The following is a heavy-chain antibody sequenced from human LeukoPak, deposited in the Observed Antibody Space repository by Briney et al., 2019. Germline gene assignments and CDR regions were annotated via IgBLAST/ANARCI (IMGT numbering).Heavy chain of an antibody. Sequence: GGSLRLSCAASVVTFRSYAMSWVRQAPGTALEWVSAISGSVGSTYYADSVKGRFTISRDNSTNTLYLQMNSLRAEDTAVYDCAKASSSWFHYFDYWGQGTLVTVSS. D-gene: IGHD6-13*01. J-gene: IGHJ4*02. CDR1: VVTFRSYA. CDR2: ISGSVGST. CDR3: AKASSSWFHYFDY. V-gene: IGHV3-23*01.